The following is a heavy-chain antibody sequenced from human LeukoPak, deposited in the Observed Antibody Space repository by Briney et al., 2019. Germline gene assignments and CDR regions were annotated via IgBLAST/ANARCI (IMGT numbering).Heavy chain of an antibody. CDR1: GFTFSSYA. CDR2: ISYDGSNK. V-gene: IGHV3-30-3*01. J-gene: IGHJ4*02. D-gene: IGHD5/OR15-5a*01. CDR3: ARDLKSTHLDY. Sequence: GRSLRLSCAASGFTFSSYAMNWVRQAPGKGLEWVALISYDGSNKNYADSVKGRFTISRDNSKNMLYLQMNSLRVEDTAVYYCARDLKSTHLDYWGQGSLVTVSS.